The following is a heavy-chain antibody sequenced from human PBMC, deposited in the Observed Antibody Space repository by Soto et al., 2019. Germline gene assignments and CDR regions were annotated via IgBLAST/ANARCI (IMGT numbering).Heavy chain of an antibody. Sequence: QVQLVQSGAEVKTPGSSVQVSCKASGGPFSTYAINWVRQAPGQGLEWMGGRIPTFTPGFIPIFGTPTYAQNFQGRVTITADESTSTAYMELSSLRSDDTAVYYCARDVVVGYSSGWPSYRNSVGGMEVWGHGTTVTVSS. V-gene: IGHV1-69*01. CDR3: ARDVVVGYSSGWPSYRNSVGGMEV. CDR1: GGPFSTYA. D-gene: IGHD6-19*01. CDR2: FIPIFGTP. J-gene: IGHJ6*02.